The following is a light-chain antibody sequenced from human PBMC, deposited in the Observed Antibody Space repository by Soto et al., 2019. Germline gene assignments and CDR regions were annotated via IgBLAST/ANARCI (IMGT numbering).Light chain of an antibody. CDR2: AAS. CDR3: QQLNSYPLT. J-gene: IGKJ5*01. CDR1: QDISSF. V-gene: IGKV1-9*01. Sequence: IQLTQSPSSLSASIGDRVTITCRASQDISSFLAWYQQKPGKAPRLLIYAASTLQSGVPSRFSGSGSGTDFTLTISSLQPEDFATYFCQQLNSYPLTFGQGTRLEIK.